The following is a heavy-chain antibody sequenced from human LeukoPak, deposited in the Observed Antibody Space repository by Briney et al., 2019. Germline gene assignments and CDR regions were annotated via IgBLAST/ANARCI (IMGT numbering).Heavy chain of an antibody. Sequence: ASVKVSCKASGYTFTSYGISWVRQAPGQGLEGMGIINPSGCSTSYAQKFQGRVTMTRDTSTGTVYMELSSLRSGDTAVYYCARDLFTVDTAMVTAYWGQGTLVTVSS. V-gene: IGHV1-46*01. D-gene: IGHD5-18*01. CDR3: ARDLFTVDTAMVTAY. J-gene: IGHJ4*02. CDR2: INPSGCST. CDR1: GYTFTSYG.